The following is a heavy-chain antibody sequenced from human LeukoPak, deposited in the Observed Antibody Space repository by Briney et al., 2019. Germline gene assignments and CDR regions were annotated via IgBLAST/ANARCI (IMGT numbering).Heavy chain of an antibody. CDR2: IYYSGST. D-gene: IGHD3-10*01. Sequence: SQTLSLTCTVSGDSISSGDYYWSWIRQPPGKGLEWIGYIYYSGSTYYNPSLKSRVTISVDTSKNQFSLKLSSVTAADTAVYYCARDHVDGSGPNHSYGMDVWGQGTTVTVSS. CDR3: ARDHVDGSGPNHSYGMDV. V-gene: IGHV4-30-4*01. J-gene: IGHJ6*02. CDR1: GDSISSGDYY.